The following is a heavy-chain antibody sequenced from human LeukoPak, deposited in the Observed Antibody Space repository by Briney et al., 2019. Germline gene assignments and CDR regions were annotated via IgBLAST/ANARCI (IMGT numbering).Heavy chain of an antibody. V-gene: IGHV4-39*01. Sequence: SETLSLTCTVSGGSISTSSYCWGWIRQPPRKGLEWIGSISYSGTTYYNPSLKSRVTISVDTSNNQFSLRLTSVTAADTAVYFCARHPSSAWHADYWGHGTLVTVSS. CDR3: ARHPSSAWHADY. CDR2: ISYSGTT. D-gene: IGHD6-25*01. CDR1: GGSISTSSYC. J-gene: IGHJ4*01.